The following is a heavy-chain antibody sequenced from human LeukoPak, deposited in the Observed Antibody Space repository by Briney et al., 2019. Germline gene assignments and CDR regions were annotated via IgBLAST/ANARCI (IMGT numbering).Heavy chain of an antibody. V-gene: IGHV1-18*01. CDR2: ISVFSDDT. CDR3: ARDRYDILTGYYYFDY. CDR1: GYTFTNYA. J-gene: IGHJ4*02. Sequence: ASVKVSCKASGYTFTNYAISWVRQAPGQGLEWMGWISVFSDDTKSAQNLQGRVTMTRDTSTSTVYMELSSLRSEDTAVYYCARDRYDILTGYYYFDYWGQGTLVTVSS. D-gene: IGHD3-9*01.